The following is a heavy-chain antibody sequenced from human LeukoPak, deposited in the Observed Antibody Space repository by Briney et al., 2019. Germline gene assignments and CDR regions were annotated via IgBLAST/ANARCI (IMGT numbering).Heavy chain of an antibody. J-gene: IGHJ3*02. CDR3: ARDVFVASDAFDI. CDR2: ILHNGST. V-gene: IGHV4-34*12. D-gene: IGHD5-12*01. Sequence: PSETLSLTCAVYGGSFSDYWWSWIRQTPGKGLEWVGEILHNGSTDYNPSLKSRATISIDVSKNQFSLKLRSVTAADTAMYYCARDVFVASDAFDIWGHGTMVSVSS. CDR1: GGSFSDYW.